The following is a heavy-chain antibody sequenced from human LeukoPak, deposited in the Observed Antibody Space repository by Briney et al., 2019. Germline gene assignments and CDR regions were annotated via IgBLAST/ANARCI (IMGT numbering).Heavy chain of an antibody. Sequence: GGSLRLSCAASGFTFSDYYMSWIRQAPGKGLEWVSYISSSGSTIYYADSVKGRFTISRDNAKNSLYLQMNSLRAEDTAVYYCARKARYYYDSSGYYYGYFQHWGQGTLVTVSS. CDR3: ARKARYYYDSSGYYYGYFQH. D-gene: IGHD3-22*01. CDR1: GFTFSDYY. V-gene: IGHV3-11*01. CDR2: ISSSGSTI. J-gene: IGHJ1*01.